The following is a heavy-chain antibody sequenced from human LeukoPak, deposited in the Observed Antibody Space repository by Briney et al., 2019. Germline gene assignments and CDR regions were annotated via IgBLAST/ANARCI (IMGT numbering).Heavy chain of an antibody. D-gene: IGHD4-17*01. CDR1: GGTFSSYA. Sequence: SVKVSCKASGGTFSSYAISWVRQAPGQGLEWMGGIIPIFGTANYAQKFQGRVTITADESTSTAYMELSRLRSDDTAVYYCARSSTVTTGYYYMDVWGKGTTVTVSS. V-gene: IGHV1-69*13. J-gene: IGHJ6*03. CDR2: IIPIFGTA. CDR3: ARSSTVTTGYYYMDV.